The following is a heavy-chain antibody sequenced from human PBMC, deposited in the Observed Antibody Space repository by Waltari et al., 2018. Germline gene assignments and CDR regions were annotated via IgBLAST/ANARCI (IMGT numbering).Heavy chain of an antibody. CDR2: ISGSGGST. D-gene: IGHD4-4*01. Sequence: QVQLQESGPGLVKPSQTLSLTCTVSGGSISSGSYYWSWVRQAPGKGLEWVSDISGSGGSTYYADSVKGRFTISRDNAKNSLYLQMNSLRAEDTAVYYCARDPHYSNFDYWGQGTLVTVSS. CDR1: GGSISSGSYY. CDR3: ARDPHYSNFDY. J-gene: IGHJ4*02. V-gene: IGHV3-11*04.